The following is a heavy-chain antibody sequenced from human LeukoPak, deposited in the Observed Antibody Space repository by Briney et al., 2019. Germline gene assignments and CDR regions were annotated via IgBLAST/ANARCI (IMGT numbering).Heavy chain of an antibody. CDR3: AREMGVPAASPFDY. CDR2: ISSSSSYI. V-gene: IGHV3-21*01. Sequence: GGSLRLSCAASGFTFSSYSMNWVRQAPGKGLEWVSSISSSSSYIYYADSVKSRFTISRDNAKNSLYLQMNSLRAEDTAVYYCAREMGVPAASPFDYWGQGTLVTVSS. J-gene: IGHJ4*02. D-gene: IGHD2-2*01. CDR1: GFTFSSYS.